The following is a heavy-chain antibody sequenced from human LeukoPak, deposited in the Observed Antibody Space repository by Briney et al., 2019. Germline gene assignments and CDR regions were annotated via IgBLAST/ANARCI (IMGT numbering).Heavy chain of an antibody. J-gene: IGHJ4*02. CDR1: GFTFSSYW. Sequence: GGSLRLSCAASGFTFSSYWMSWVRQAPGKGLEWVANIKQDGSEKYYVDSVKGRFTISRDNAKNSLYLQMNSLRAEDTAVYYCARDRKGEYLTGYVGNYFDYWGQGTLVTVSS. CDR3: ARDRKGEYLTGYVGNYFDY. D-gene: IGHD3-16*01. CDR2: IKQDGSEK. V-gene: IGHV3-7*01.